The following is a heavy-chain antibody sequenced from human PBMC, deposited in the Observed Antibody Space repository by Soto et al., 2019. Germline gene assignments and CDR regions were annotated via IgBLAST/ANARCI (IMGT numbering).Heavy chain of an antibody. CDR2: IYPGDSHT. J-gene: IGHJ4*02. D-gene: IGHD3-22*01. V-gene: IGHV5-51*01. Sequence: GESLKISCKGSGYKFTNYWIGWVRQMPGKGLDWMGIIYPGDSHTTYSPSFQGQVTISADKSISTAYLQWSSLKASDTAMYYCVRGSRYYYDSSDHVPDYWGQGTLVTVSS. CDR3: VRGSRYYYDSSDHVPDY. CDR1: GYKFTNYW.